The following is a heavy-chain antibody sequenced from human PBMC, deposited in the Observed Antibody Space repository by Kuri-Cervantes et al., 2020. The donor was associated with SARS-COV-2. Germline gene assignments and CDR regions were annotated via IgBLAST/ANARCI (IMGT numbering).Heavy chain of an antibody. CDR3: TTDYFGWFGELSPSYYYYYGMDV. J-gene: IGHJ6*02. V-gene: IGHV3-49*04. CDR1: GFTFSSYD. D-gene: IGHD3-10*01. CDR2: IRGKAYGGTT. Sequence: GESLKISCAASGFTFSSYDMHWVRQATGKGLEWVGFIRGKAYGGTTEYAASVKGRFTISRDDSKNTLYLQMNSLKTEDTAVYYCTTDYFGWFGELSPSYYYYYGMDVWGQGTTVTVSS.